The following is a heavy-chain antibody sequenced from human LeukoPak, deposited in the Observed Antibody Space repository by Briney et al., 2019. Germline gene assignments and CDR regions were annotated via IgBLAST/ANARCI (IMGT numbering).Heavy chain of an antibody. CDR1: GFTFSSYS. V-gene: IGHV3-48*01. CDR3: ARTAKIVVVVAATRYYYYGMDV. Sequence: PGGSLRLSCAASGFTFSSYSMNWVRQAPGKGLEWVSYISSSSSTIYYADSVKGRFTISRDNAKNSLYLQMNSLRAEDTAVYYCARTAKIVVVVAATRYYYYGMDVWGQGTTVTVSS. J-gene: IGHJ6*02. CDR2: ISSSSSTI. D-gene: IGHD2-15*01.